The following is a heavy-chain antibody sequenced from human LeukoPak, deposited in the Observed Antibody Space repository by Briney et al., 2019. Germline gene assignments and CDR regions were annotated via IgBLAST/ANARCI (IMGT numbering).Heavy chain of an antibody. J-gene: IGHJ4*02. CDR1: GFTVSSNC. Sequence: PGGSLRLSCAASGFTVSSNCMSWVRQAPGKGLEWVSAISGSDGSTYYADSVKGRFTISRDNSKNTLYLQMNSLRAEDTAVYYCAKLVGATAPPDYWGQGTLVTVSS. V-gene: IGHV3-23*01. D-gene: IGHD1-26*01. CDR3: AKLVGATAPPDY. CDR2: ISGSDGST.